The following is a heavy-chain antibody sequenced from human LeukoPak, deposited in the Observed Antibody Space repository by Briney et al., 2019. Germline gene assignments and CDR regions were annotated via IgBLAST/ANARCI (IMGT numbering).Heavy chain of an antibody. D-gene: IGHD3-10*01. J-gene: IGHJ3*02. CDR2: IDYSGST. V-gene: IGHV4-31*03. CDR3: ARGAGGITMVRGVIPTDAFDI. CDR1: GGSISSSSYY. Sequence: SETLSLTCTVSGGSISSSSYYWSWIRQHPGKGLEWTGYIDYSGSTYYNPSLKSRVTISVDTSKNQFSLKLSSVTAADTAVYYCARGAGGITMVRGVIPTDAFDIWGQGTMVTVSS.